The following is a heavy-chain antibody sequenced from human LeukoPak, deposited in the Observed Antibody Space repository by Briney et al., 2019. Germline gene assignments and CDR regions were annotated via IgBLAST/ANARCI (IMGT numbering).Heavy chain of an antibody. CDR3: ARGCGSGSNDAFDI. D-gene: IGHD3-10*01. J-gene: IGHJ3*02. Sequence: SETLSLTCAVSGGSISSGGYSWSWIRQPPGKGLEWIGYIYHSGSTYYNPSLKSRVTISVDRSKNQFSLKLSSVTAADTAVYYCARGCGSGSNDAFDIWGQGTMVTVSS. CDR2: IYHSGST. CDR1: GGSISSGGYS. V-gene: IGHV4-30-2*01.